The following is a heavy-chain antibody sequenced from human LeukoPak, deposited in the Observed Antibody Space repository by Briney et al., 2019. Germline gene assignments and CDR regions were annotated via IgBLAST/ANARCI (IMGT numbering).Heavy chain of an antibody. D-gene: IGHD6-6*01. CDR1: GYTFTSYD. J-gene: IGHJ4*02. Sequence: SVKVSCKASGYTFTSYDINWVRQATGQGLEWMGRIIPILGIANYAQKFQGRVTITADKSTSTAHMELSSLRSEDTAVYYCASSIIAARPSFDHWGQGTLVTVSS. CDR2: IIPILGIA. CDR3: ASSIIAARPSFDH. V-gene: IGHV1-69*04.